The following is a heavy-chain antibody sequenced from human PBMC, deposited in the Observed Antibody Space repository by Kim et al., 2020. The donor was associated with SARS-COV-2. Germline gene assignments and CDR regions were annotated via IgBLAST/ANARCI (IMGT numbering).Heavy chain of an antibody. V-gene: IGHV4-34*01. CDR1: GGSFSGYY. D-gene: IGHD6-13*01. CDR3: ARNGPSSMNNWFDP. Sequence: SETLSLTCAVYGGSFSGYYWSWIRQPPGKGLEWIGEINHSGSTNYNPSLKSRVTISVDTSKNQFSLKLSSVTAADTAVYYCARNGPSSMNNWFDPWGQGT. CDR2: INHSGST. J-gene: IGHJ5*02.